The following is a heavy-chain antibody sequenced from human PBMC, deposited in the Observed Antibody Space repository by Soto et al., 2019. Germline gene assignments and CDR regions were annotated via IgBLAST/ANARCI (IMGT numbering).Heavy chain of an antibody. D-gene: IGHD7-27*01. J-gene: IGHJ5*02. V-gene: IGHV3-30*02. Sequence: QVKLVESGGGVVQPGGSLRLSCEVSGFTLRTYGIHWVRQGPGKGLEWVAVYRETGDRKFYGDSVKGRATLSRDRSTNTVYLHISTLRVDDSARYYCTRENGDWGRFDPWGQGTLVSVSS. CDR1: GFTLRTYG. CDR3: TRENGDWGRFDP. CDR2: YRETGDRK.